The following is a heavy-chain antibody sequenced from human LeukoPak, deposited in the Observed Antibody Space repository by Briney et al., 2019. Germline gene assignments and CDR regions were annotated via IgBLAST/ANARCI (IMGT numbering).Heavy chain of an antibody. CDR1: GGSISSSSYY. D-gene: IGHD4-11*01. Sequence: SETLSLTCTVSGGSISSSSYYWGWIRQPPGKGLEWIGSIYYSGSTYYNPSLKSRVTISVDTSTNQFSLKLSSVTAADTAVYYCARTNDYSNYDFDYWGQGTLVTVSS. V-gene: IGHV4-39*01. CDR2: IYYSGST. J-gene: IGHJ4*02. CDR3: ARTNDYSNYDFDY.